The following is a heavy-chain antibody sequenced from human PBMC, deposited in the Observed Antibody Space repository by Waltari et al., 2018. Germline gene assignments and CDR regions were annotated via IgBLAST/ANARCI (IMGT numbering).Heavy chain of an antibody. CDR3: AKDRRGLWFGELDY. CDR2: LSGGLT. D-gene: IGHD3-10*01. J-gene: IGHJ4*01. V-gene: IGHV3-23*04. Sequence: EVQVVESGGDLVQPGGSLSLSCAASGFAFSTYAMSWVRQAPGKGVEWVAALSGGLTYYADSVKGRFTISRENSKSTLYLQMNRLRADDTAVYYCAKDRRGLWFGELDYWGHGTLVTVSS. CDR1: GFAFSTYA.